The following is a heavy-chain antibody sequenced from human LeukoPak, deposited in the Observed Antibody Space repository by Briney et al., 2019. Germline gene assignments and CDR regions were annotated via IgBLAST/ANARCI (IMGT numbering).Heavy chain of an antibody. D-gene: IGHD3-9*01. J-gene: IGHJ4*02. CDR2: ISWSGGTL. CDR3: AKGFHTYYDILTGLNY. V-gene: IGHV3-9*01. CDR1: GFTFDDHS. Sequence: PGGSLRLSCVVSGFTFDDHSMHWVRQAPGKGLEWVSGISWSGGTLGYADSAKGRFTISRDNSKNTLYLQMNSLRAEDTAVYYCAKGFHTYYDILTGLNYWGQGTLVTVSS.